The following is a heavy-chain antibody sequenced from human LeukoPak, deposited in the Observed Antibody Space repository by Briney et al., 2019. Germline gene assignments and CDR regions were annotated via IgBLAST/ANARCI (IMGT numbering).Heavy chain of an antibody. J-gene: IGHJ4*02. CDR3: ARGYYDILTGYPTYFDY. CDR1: GYTFTSYD. V-gene: IGHV1-8*01. CDR2: MNPNSGNT. D-gene: IGHD3-9*01. Sequence: ASVKVSCKASGYTFTSYDINWVRQATGQGLEWMGWMNPNSGNTGYAQKFQGRVTMTRNTSISTAYMELSSLRSEDTAVYYCARGYYDILTGYPTYFDYWGQGTLVTVSS.